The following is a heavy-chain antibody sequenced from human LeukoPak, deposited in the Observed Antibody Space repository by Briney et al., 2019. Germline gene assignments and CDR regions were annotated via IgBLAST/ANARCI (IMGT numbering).Heavy chain of an antibody. Sequence: PGGSLRLSCATSGFTFSTYDINWVRQAPGKGLEWVSAISGSDATTYYADSVKGQFTISRDSSKNTVFLQMNNLRADDTAVYFCAKEKWLRFDSWGQGTLVTVSS. CDR1: GFTFSTYD. CDR3: AKEKWLRFDS. CDR2: ISGSDATT. V-gene: IGHV3-23*01. J-gene: IGHJ4*02. D-gene: IGHD5-12*01.